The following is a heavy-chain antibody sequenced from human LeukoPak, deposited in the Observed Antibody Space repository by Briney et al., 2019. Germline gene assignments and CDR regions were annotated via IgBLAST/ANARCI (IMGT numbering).Heavy chain of an antibody. CDR3: ARLAGSRSPWYPDT. CDR2: IGLSGGSI. D-gene: IGHD6-19*01. J-gene: IGHJ2*01. CDR1: GFTFSSYS. Sequence: KPGGSLRLSCATSGFTFSSYSMNWVRQTPGKGLEWVSSIGLSGGSIFYADSVKGRFSISRDNAKNSLYLQMNSLRDDDTAIYYCARLAGSRSPWYPDTWGRGTLVTVSS. V-gene: IGHV3-21*04.